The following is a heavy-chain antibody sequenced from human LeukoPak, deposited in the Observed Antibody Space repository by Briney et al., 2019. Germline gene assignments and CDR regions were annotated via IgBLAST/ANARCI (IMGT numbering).Heavy chain of an antibody. V-gene: IGHV4-34*01. CDR1: GGSFSGYY. D-gene: IGHD6-13*01. CDR3: ARESSSWFSVGRYYFDY. CDR2: INHSGST. J-gene: IGHJ4*02. Sequence: SETLSLTCAVYGGSFSGYYWSWIRQPPGKGLEWIGEINHSGSTNYDPSLKSRVTISVDTSKNQFSLKLSSVTAADTAVYYCARESSSWFSVGRYYFDYWGQGTLVTVSS.